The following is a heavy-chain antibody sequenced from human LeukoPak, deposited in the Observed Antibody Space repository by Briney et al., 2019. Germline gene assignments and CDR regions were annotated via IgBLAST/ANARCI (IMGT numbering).Heavy chain of an antibody. D-gene: IGHD3-22*01. Sequence: ASVKVSCKASGYTFTGYYMHWVRQAPGQGLEWMGRINPNSGGTNYAQKFQGRVTMTRDTTISTAYMELSRLRSDDTAVYYCASPTDYYDSSGIFDYWGQGTLVTVSS. J-gene: IGHJ4*02. CDR3: ASPTDYYDSSGIFDY. V-gene: IGHV1-2*06. CDR2: INPNSGGT. CDR1: GYTFTGYY.